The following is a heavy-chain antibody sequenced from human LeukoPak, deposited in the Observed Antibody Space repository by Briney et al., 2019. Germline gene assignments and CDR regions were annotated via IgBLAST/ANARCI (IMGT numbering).Heavy chain of an antibody. V-gene: IGHV4-4*02. Sequence: PSGTLSLTCAVSGGSISSSNWWSWVRQPPGKGLEWIGEIYHSGSTNYNPSLKSRATISVDKSKNQFSLKLSSVTAADTAVYYCARVRIVVVPAARAAAARGWFDPWGQGTLVTVSS. J-gene: IGHJ5*02. CDR1: GGSISSSNW. CDR3: ARVRIVVVPAARAAAARGWFDP. CDR2: IYHSGST. D-gene: IGHD2-2*01.